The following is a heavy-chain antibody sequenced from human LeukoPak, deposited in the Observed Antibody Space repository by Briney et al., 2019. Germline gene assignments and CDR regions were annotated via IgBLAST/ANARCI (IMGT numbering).Heavy chain of an antibody. V-gene: IGHV4-61*02. J-gene: IGHJ3*01. CDR3: ARDYRRGAASDAFDL. CDR1: GGSISSGSYY. Sequence: SQTLSLTCTVSGGSISSGSYYWSWIRQPAGKGLEWIGRVHGSGTTNYNPSLTSRVTILADTSKNQFSLILNSVTAADTAVYFCARDYRRGAASDAFDLWGQGTLVTVSS. D-gene: IGHD4-11*01. CDR2: VHGSGTT.